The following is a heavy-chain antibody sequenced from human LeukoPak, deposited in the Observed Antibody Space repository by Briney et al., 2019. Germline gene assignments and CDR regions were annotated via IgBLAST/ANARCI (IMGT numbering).Heavy chain of an antibody. Sequence: SETLSLTCAVSGDSIVSNTYYWGWIRQPPGKGLEWVGSLYYGGKNYYNPSLESRVTISLDTSKNHFSLKLRSVTAADTAVYYCATNHDGKWGSYPHDVFDIWGQGTMVTVSS. V-gene: IGHV4-39*07. J-gene: IGHJ3*02. CDR1: GDSIVSNTYY. D-gene: IGHD3-16*02. CDR2: LYYGGKN. CDR3: ATNHDGKWGSYPHDVFDI.